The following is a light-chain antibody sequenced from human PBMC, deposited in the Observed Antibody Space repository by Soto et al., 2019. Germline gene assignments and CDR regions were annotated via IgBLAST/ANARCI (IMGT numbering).Light chain of an antibody. Sequence: DIQMTQAPSSVSASVGDRVTITCRASQGISNWLAWYQQKPGEAPKLLIYAASTLQSGVPSRFSGSGSGTEFTLTISSLQPEDFATYFCQQADSFPHTFGQGTKVDIK. CDR3: QQADSFPHT. CDR2: AAS. V-gene: IGKV1-12*01. CDR1: QGISNW. J-gene: IGKJ2*01.